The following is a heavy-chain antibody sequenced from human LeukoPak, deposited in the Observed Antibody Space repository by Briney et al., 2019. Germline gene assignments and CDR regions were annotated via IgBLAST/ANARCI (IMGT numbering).Heavy chain of an antibody. CDR2: IDNEGANT. CDR3: EKGQGFRSGYAYGSSR. CDR1: GFTFNTFG. V-gene: IGHV3-30*02. D-gene: IGHD5-18*01. Sequence: PGGSLTLSCTASGFTFNTFGFHWVRQAPGKGLEWLIFIDNEGANTYFADSVKGRLTVPRDASKNTPFLHMNSLIPEDTALYYCEKGQGFRSGYAYGSSRWGQAALVAVSS. J-gene: IGHJ4*02.